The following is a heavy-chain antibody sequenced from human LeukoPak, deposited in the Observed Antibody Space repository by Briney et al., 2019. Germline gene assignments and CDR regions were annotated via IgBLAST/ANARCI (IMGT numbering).Heavy chain of an antibody. D-gene: IGHD6-13*01. CDR1: GYTFTSYA. CDR3: ARTPGRIAAAGNDY. J-gene: IGHJ4*02. V-gene: IGHV1-3*01. CDR2: INAGNGNT. Sequence: GASVNVSCKASGYTFTSYAMHWVRQAPGQRLEWMGWINAGNGNTKYSQKFQGRVIITRDTSASTAYMELSSLRSEDTAVYYCARTPGRIAAAGNDYWGQGTLVTVSS.